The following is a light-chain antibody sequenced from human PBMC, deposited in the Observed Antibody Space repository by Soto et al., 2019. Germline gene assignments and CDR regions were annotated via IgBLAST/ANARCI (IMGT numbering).Light chain of an antibody. CDR3: QHYGSSPET. CDR1: QSVANSH. CDR2: GAS. Sequence: ETVLTQSPGTLYFSPGERATLSCRASQSVANSHLAWYQQKPGQPPRLLIYGASNRATGIPDRFSGSGSGTDFTLTISRLEPEDFAVYYGQHYGSSPETFGQGTKVDIK. V-gene: IGKV3-20*01. J-gene: IGKJ1*01.